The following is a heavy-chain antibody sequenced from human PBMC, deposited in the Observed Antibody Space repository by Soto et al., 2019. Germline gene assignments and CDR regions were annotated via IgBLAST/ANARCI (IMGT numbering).Heavy chain of an antibody. Sequence: QVQLQQWGAGPLRPLETLSLTCGVSGGSFSGYYWAWIRQSPGKGLEWIGEINDRGSINYNPSLKSRVSISVDTSKNHYSLTLRSVTAADTAVYYCARESHDILTGPPWVWYFDLWGRGPLVTVSS. V-gene: IGHV4-34*01. CDR3: ARESHDILTGPPWVWYFDL. J-gene: IGHJ2*01. CDR2: INDRGSI. D-gene: IGHD3-9*01. CDR1: GGSFSGYY.